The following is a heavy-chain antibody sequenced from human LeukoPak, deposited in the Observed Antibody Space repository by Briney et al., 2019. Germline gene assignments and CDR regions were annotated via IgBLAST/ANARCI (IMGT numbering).Heavy chain of an antibody. CDR3: AKDFWGYEGECGP. Sequence: PGGSLRLSCAASGFTFSSYAMSWVRQASGKGLEWVSAISGSGGSTYYADSVKGRFIISRDNSKNTLYLQMNSLRAEDTAVYYCAKDFWGYEGECGPWGQGTLVTASS. D-gene: IGHD5-12*01. CDR2: ISGSGGST. V-gene: IGHV3-23*01. J-gene: IGHJ5*02. CDR1: GFTFSSYA.